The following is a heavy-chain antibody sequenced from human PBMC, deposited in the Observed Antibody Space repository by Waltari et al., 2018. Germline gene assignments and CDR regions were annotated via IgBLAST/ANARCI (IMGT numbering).Heavy chain of an antibody. D-gene: IGHD1-20*01. J-gene: IGHJ4*02. V-gene: IGHV1-2*06. CDR2: INPNRGGT. CDR3: ARILQGDNWNQLEI. Sequence: QVQLVQSGAEVKKPGASVKVSCKAYGYTFTGYYMHWVRQAPGKGLEWMGRINPNRGGTTYAQTFQGRVTMTRDTSISTAYMELSRLRSDDTAVYYCARILQGDNWNQLEIWGQGTLVTVSS. CDR1: GYTFTGYY.